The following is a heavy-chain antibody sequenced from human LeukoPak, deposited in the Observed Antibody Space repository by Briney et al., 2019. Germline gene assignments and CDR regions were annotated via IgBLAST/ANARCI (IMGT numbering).Heavy chain of an antibody. V-gene: IGHV3-23*01. J-gene: IGHJ4*02. CDR2: ISGGGGNA. D-gene: IGHD3-22*01. Sequence: QPGGSLRLSCAASGFTFSSSAMSWVRQTPGKGLEWVSAISGGGGNAYYADSVKGRFTISRDNSKNTLYLQMNSLRAEDTAVYYCAREGRHYYDSSGYWGSFDYWGQGTLVTVSS. CDR1: GFTFSSSA. CDR3: AREGRHYYDSSGYWGSFDY.